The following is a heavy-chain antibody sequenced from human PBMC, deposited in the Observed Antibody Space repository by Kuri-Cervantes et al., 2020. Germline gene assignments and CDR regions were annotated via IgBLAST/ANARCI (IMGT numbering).Heavy chain of an antibody. D-gene: IGHD2-2*01. Sequence: GGSLRLSCAASGFTFSSYAMSWVRQAPGKGLEWVSAISGSGGSTYYADSVKGRFTISRDNSKNTLYLQMNSLRAEDTAVYYCAKDLSYGVVVYGDDAFDIWDQGTMVTVSS. CDR3: AKDLSYGVVVYGDDAFDI. CDR2: ISGSGGST. J-gene: IGHJ3*02. V-gene: IGHV3-23*01. CDR1: GFTFSSYA.